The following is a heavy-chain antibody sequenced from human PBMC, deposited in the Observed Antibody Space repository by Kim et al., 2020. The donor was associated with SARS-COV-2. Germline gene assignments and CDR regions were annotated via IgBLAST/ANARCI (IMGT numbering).Heavy chain of an antibody. Sequence: GGSLRLSCAASGFIFSNDWMSWVRQAPGRGLEWLANIKQDGSEKNYVDSVKGRFTISRGNAKNSLYLHMSSLIAEDTAVYYCARGLLTSWGQGTLVTVSS. CDR2: IKQDGSEK. D-gene: IGHD3-10*01. CDR3: ARGLLTS. J-gene: IGHJ5*02. V-gene: IGHV3-7*03. CDR1: GFIFSNDW.